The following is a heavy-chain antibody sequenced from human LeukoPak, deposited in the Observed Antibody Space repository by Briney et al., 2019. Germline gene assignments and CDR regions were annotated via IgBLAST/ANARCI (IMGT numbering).Heavy chain of an antibody. Sequence: SQTLSLTCAISGDSVSSNSAAWNWIRQSPSRGLEWLGRTYYRSKWYNDYAVSVKSRITINPDTSKNQFSLQLNSVTPEDTAVYYCARDLESGGYSSPRGAFDIWGQGTMVTVSS. V-gene: IGHV6-1*01. CDR3: ARDLESGGYSSPRGAFDI. J-gene: IGHJ3*02. CDR2: TYYRSKWYN. D-gene: IGHD6-13*01. CDR1: GDSVSSNSAA.